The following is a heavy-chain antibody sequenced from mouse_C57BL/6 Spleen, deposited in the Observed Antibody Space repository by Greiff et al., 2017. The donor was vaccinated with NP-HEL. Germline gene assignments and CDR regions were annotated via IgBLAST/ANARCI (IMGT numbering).Heavy chain of an antibody. CDR2: ISYSGST. D-gene: IGHD3-3*01. Sequence: VHVKQSGPGLAKPSQTLSLTCSVTGYSITSDYWNWIRKFPGHKLEYIGYISYSGSTYYNPSPKSRISITRDTSKNQYYLQMNSVTTEDTATYYCARYQGRGYFDYWGQGTTLTVSS. V-gene: IGHV3-8*01. J-gene: IGHJ2*01. CDR1: GYSITSDY. CDR3: ARYQGRGYFDY.